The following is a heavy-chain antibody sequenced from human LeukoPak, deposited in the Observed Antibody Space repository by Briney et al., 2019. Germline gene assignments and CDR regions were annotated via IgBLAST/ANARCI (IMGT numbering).Heavy chain of an antibody. CDR1: GGTLSSYA. J-gene: IGHJ3*02. CDR2: IIPIFGTA. Sequence: SVKVSCKASGGTLSSYAISWVRQAPGQGLEWMGRIIPIFGTANYAQKFQGRVTITTDESTSTAYMELSSLRSEDTAVYYCARVSAIVGTYDAFDIWGHGTMVTVSS. V-gene: IGHV1-69*05. CDR3: ARVSAIVGTYDAFDI. D-gene: IGHD1-26*01.